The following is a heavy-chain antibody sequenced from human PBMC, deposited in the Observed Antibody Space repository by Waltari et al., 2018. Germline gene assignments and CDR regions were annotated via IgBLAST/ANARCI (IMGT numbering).Heavy chain of an antibody. V-gene: IGHV3-48*03. Sequence: EVQLVESGGGLVQPGGSLRLSCAAPGFMFSSYEMNWVRQAPGKGLEWISWINRNGDTVYYADSVRGRFTISRDNARNSLFLQLSSLRAEDTAVYYCAGWVTYTSDWHGSLAPWGQGTLVTVSS. CDR3: AGWVTYTSDWHGSLAP. J-gene: IGHJ5*02. D-gene: IGHD6-19*01. CDR2: INRNGDTV. CDR1: GFMFSSYE.